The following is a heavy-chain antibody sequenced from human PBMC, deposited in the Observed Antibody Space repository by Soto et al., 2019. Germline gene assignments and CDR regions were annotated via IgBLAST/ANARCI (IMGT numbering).Heavy chain of an antibody. Sequence: GESLKISCAASGFTFSSYGMHWVRQAPGKGLEWVAVISYDGSNKYYADSVKGRFTISRDNSKNTLYLQMNSLRAEDTAVYYCAKEGAVVPAAIEGYDILTGYSYYFDYWGQGTLVTVSS. V-gene: IGHV3-30*18. CDR3: AKEGAVVPAAIEGYDILTGYSYYFDY. D-gene: IGHD3-9*01. J-gene: IGHJ4*02. CDR2: ISYDGSNK. CDR1: GFTFSSYG.